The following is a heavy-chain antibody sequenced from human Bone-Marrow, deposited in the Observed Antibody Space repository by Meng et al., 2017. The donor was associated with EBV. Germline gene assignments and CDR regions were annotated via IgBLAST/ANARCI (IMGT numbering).Heavy chain of an antibody. D-gene: IGHD5-12*01. CDR1: GYGFAGYY. J-gene: IGHJ4*02. CDR2: INPNSGGT. Sequence: QVQLVQSGAEVKKPGALLKVSCKASGYGFAGYYIHWVRQAPGQGLEWVGWINPNSGGTNYAEKFQGRVTMTRDTSITTAFMELSSLKSDDTAVYYCAMGLATDFDYWGQGTLVTVSS. CDR3: AMGLATDFDY. V-gene: IGHV1-2*02.